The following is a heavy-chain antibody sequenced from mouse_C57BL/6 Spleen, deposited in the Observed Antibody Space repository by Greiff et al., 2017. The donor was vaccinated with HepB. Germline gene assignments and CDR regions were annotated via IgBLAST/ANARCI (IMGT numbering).Heavy chain of an antibody. J-gene: IGHJ4*01. CDR1: GFTFSSYA. Sequence: EVQVVESGGGLVKPGGSLKLSCAASGFTFSSYAMSWVRQTPEKRLEWVATISDGGSYTYYPDNVKGRFTISRDNAKNNLYLQMSHLKSEDTAMYYCARDGDSNYVGYAMDYWGQGTSVTVSS. CDR3: ARDGDSNYVGYAMDY. V-gene: IGHV5-4*01. CDR2: ISDGGSYT. D-gene: IGHD2-5*01.